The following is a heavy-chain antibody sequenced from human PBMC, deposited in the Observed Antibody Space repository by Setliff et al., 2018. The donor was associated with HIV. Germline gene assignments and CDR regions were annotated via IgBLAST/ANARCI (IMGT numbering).Heavy chain of an antibody. Sequence: WGSLRLSCAASGFTFSSYSMNWVRQAPGKVLEWVSYISSSSSTIYYADSVKGRFTISRDNAKNSLYLQMNSLRAEDTAVYYCASEVTPSNDAFDIWGQGTMVTVSS. CDR3: ASEVTPSNDAFDI. CDR2: ISSSSSTI. D-gene: IGHD4-4*01. CDR1: GFTFSSYS. J-gene: IGHJ3*02. V-gene: IGHV3-48*01.